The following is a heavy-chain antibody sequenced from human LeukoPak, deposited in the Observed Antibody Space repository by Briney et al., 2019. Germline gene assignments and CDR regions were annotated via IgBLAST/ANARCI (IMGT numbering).Heavy chain of an antibody. CDR1: GFTLGSYW. CDR2: ISYDGSNK. V-gene: IGHV3-30*18. D-gene: IGHD3-10*02. Sequence: PGGSLRLSCAVSGFTLGSYWMHWVRQAPGKGLEWVAFISYDGSNKYYADFVKGRFTISRDNSKNTLYLQMNSLRAEDTALYYCAKDPGRLFGEILYSYWGQGTLVTVSS. CDR3: AKDPGRLFGEILYSY. J-gene: IGHJ4*02.